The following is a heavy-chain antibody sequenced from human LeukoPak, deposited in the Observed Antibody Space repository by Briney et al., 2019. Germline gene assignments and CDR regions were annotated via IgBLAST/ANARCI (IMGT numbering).Heavy chain of an antibody. V-gene: IGHV3-53*01. CDR2: IYGGDTT. Sequence: GGSLRLSCVASGFSFSEYYMSWIRQAPGKGLEWVSVIYGGDTTYYADSVKGRFTISRDNSKNTVYLQMNSLRAEDTAMYYCARDGVQRPFEYWGQGTLVTVSS. D-gene: IGHD2-2*01. J-gene: IGHJ4*02. CDR3: ARDGVQRPFEY. CDR1: GFSFSEYY.